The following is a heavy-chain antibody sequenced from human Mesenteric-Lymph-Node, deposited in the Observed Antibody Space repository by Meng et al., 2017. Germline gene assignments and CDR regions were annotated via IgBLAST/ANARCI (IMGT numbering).Heavy chain of an antibody. V-gene: IGHV4-34*02. CDR1: GGSLSGYY. J-gene: IGHJ4*02. CDR2: VYHNGVT. CDR3: ARGGATPMIIKY. D-gene: IGHD3-10*01. Sequence: QVQLQQLGAEFLKPSETLSLTCAVYGGSLSGYYWSWIRQPPGKGLEWMGEVYHNGVTKYSPSLRSRVVISIDTSKNQFSLNLRSVSAADKAMYDCARGGATPMIIKYWGPGTLVTVSS.